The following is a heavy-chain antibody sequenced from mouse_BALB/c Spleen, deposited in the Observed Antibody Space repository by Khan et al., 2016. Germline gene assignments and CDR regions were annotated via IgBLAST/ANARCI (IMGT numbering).Heavy chain of an antibody. CDR1: GYSITSDYA. CDR3: ATGTYYLDY. D-gene: IGHD4-1*01. J-gene: IGHJ2*01. Sequence: EVKLLESGPGLVKPSQSLSLTCTVTGYSITSDYAWNWIRQFPGNKLEWMGYISYSGSTSYNPSLKSRISITRDTSKNQFFLQLNSVTTEDTATYYCATGTYYLDYWGQGTTLTVSS. V-gene: IGHV3-2*02. CDR2: ISYSGST.